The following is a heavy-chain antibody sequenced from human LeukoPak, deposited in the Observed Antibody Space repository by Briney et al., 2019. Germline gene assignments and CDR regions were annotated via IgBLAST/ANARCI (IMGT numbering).Heavy chain of an antibody. J-gene: IGHJ6*03. CDR2: ISSSSSTI. CDR3: ARVLVREQWLKYYYYMDV. Sequence: GGSLRLSCAASGFTFSSYSMNWVRQAPGKGLEWVSYISSSSSTIYYADSVKGRFTISRDNAKNSLYLQMNSLRAEDTAVYYCARVLVREQWLKYYYYMDVWGKGTTVTVSS. D-gene: IGHD6-19*01. CDR1: GFTFSSYS. V-gene: IGHV3-48*01.